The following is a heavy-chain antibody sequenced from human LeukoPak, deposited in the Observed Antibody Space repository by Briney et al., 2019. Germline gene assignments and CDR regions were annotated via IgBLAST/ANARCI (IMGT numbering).Heavy chain of an antibody. CDR3: ARAAYGRGTFDY. J-gene: IGHJ4*02. V-gene: IGHV1-2*04. Sequence: GASVKVSCKASGGTFSSYAISWVRQAPGQGLEWMGWINPNSGGTNYAQKFQGWVTMTRDTSISTAYMELSRLRSDDTAVYYCARAAYGRGTFDYWGQGTLVTVSS. D-gene: IGHD3-10*02. CDR1: GGTFSSYA. CDR2: INPNSGGT.